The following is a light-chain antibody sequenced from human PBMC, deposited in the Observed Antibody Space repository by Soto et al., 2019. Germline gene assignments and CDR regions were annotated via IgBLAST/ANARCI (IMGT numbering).Light chain of an antibody. J-gene: IGKJ3*01. V-gene: IGKV3-11*01. CDR2: DAS. Sequence: EIVLTQSPATLSLSPGERATLSCRASQSVSIYLAWYQQKPGQAPRLLIFDASKRATDIPARFSGSGSGTDFTLTISSLEPEDFAVYYCQQRSNWPLFTFGPGTKVDIK. CDR3: QQRSNWPLFT. CDR1: QSVSIY.